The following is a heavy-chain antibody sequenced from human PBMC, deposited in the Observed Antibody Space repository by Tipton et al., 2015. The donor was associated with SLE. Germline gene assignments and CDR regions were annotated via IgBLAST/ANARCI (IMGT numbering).Heavy chain of an antibody. D-gene: IGHD2-15*01. J-gene: IGHJ6*03. CDR2: IYNSGIT. Sequence: LRLSCTVAGGSISSYYWTWVRQPAGKGLEWIGLIYNSGITNYNPSLQSRVTLSVDMSKNQFSLRLSSVTAADTGVYYCVKSVVVVSPRDYYYYMDVWGKGTTVTVSS. CDR1: GGSISSYY. CDR3: VKSVVVVSPRDYYYYMDV. V-gene: IGHV4-4*07.